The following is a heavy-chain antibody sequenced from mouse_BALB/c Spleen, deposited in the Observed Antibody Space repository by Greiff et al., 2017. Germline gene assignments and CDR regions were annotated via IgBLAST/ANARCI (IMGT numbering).Heavy chain of an antibody. CDR1: GFDFSRYW. Sequence: EVKLMESGGGLVQPGGSLKLSCAASGFDFSRYWMSWVRQAPGKGLEWIGAINPDSSTINYTPSLKDKFIISRDNAKNTLYLQMSKVRSEDTALYYCARHGLGRYAMDYWGQGTSVTVSS. J-gene: IGHJ4*01. D-gene: IGHD4-1*01. V-gene: IGHV4-1*02. CDR2: INPDSSTI. CDR3: ARHGLGRYAMDY.